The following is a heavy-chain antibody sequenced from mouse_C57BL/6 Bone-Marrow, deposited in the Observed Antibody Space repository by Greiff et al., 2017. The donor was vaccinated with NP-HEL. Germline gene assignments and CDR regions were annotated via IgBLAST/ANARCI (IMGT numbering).Heavy chain of an antibody. Sequence: EVQLVESGPGLVKPSQSLSLTCSVTGYSITSGYYWNWIRQFPGNKLEWMGYISYDGSNNYNPSLKNRISITRDTSKNQFFLKLNSVTTEDTATYYCARDQAFTTVVADWGQGTTLTVSS. CDR3: ARDQAFTTVVAD. V-gene: IGHV3-6*01. CDR1: GYSITSGYY. CDR2: ISYDGSN. D-gene: IGHD1-1*01. J-gene: IGHJ2*01.